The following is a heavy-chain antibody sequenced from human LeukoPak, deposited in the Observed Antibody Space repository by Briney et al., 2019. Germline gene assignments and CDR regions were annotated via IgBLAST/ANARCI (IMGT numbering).Heavy chain of an antibody. J-gene: IGHJ3*02. V-gene: IGHV4-34*01. CDR3: ASTPFNYDYIWGSYRYRRAFDI. Sequence: PSETLSLTCAVYGVSFSGYYWSWIRQPPGKGLEWIGEINHGGSTNYNPSLKSRVTISVDKSKNQFSLKLSSVTAADTAVYYCASTPFNYDYIWGSYRYRRAFDIWGQGTMVTVSS. CDR1: GVSFSGYY. CDR2: INHGGST. D-gene: IGHD3-16*02.